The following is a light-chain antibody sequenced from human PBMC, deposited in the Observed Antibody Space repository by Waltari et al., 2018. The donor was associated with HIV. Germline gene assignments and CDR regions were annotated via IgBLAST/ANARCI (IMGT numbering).Light chain of an antibody. CDR1: QNIGTK. CDR2: EAS. J-gene: IGKJ2*01. V-gene: IGKV1-5*03. Sequence: DIHLSQPPHPLCLSVGERVTTSCRASQNIGTKQAWYKQRPGKAPTLILYEASTSVNGVPSRFSGSGSGTQFTLTIAGLQPYDFAVYFCQQYETCCSFGRGTMLEV. CDR3: QQYETCCS.